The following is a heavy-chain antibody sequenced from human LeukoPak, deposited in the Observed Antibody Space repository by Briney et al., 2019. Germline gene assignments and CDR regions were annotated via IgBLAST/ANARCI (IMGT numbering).Heavy chain of an antibody. CDR2: INANSGGT. CDR3: GRDSLAAPGIGMDV. D-gene: IGHD6-13*01. Sequence: ASVKVSCKASGYTFTGYYMHWVRQAPGQGLEWMGWINANSGGTHYAQKFQGRVTMTRDTSISTAYMDLNSLTSDDTAVYYCGRDSLAAPGIGMDVWGQGTTVTVFS. V-gene: IGHV1-2*02. J-gene: IGHJ6*02. CDR1: GYTFTGYY.